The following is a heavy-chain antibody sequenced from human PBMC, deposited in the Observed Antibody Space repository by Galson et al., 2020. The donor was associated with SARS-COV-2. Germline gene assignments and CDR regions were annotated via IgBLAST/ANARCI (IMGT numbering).Heavy chain of an antibody. CDR1: GFTFSSYW. V-gene: IGHV3-74*01. D-gene: IGHD6-19*01. CDR2: INSDGSDA. Sequence: GESLKISCAASGFTFSSYWMHWVRQAPGKGLVWVSRINSDGSDATYADSVKGRFSISRDNAEKTLYMQMSSLRADDTAVYYCARDGSVGQWLPLDYWGQGTLVTVSS. J-gene: IGHJ4*02. CDR3: ARDGSVGQWLPLDY.